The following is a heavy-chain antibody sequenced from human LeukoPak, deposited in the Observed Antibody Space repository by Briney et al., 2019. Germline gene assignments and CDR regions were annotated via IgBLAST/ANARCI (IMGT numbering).Heavy chain of an antibody. D-gene: IGHD4-17*01. V-gene: IGHV4-39*07. CDR1: GGSVSSSNFY. CDR2: IYYTGNT. J-gene: IGHJ4*02. Sequence: SETLSLTCTVSGGSVSSSNFYWAWIRQPPGKGLEWIGSIYYTGNTFCNPSLKSRGTLSIDTSKNQFSLKLTSVTAADTAVYYCASPSLMSGEPSYFDFWGQGTLVSVSA. CDR3: ASPSLMSGEPSYFDF.